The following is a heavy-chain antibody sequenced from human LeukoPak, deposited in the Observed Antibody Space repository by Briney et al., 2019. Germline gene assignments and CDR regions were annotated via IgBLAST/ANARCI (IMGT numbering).Heavy chain of an antibody. Sequence: ASVTVSCKASGYTFTGYYMHWVRQAPGQGLEWMGWINPNSGGTNYAQKFQGRVTMTRDTSISTAYMELSRLRSDDTAVYYCARGNYYDSSGYYPEPFDIWGQGTMVTVSS. CDR2: INPNSGGT. CDR1: GYTFTGYY. V-gene: IGHV1-2*02. J-gene: IGHJ3*02. D-gene: IGHD3-22*01. CDR3: ARGNYYDSSGYYPEPFDI.